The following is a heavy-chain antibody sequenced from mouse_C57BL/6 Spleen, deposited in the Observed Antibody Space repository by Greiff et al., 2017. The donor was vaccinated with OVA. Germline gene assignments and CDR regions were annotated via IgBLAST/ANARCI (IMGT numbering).Heavy chain of an antibody. J-gene: IGHJ2*01. Sequence: QVQLQQSGPGLVQPSQSLSITCTVSGFSLTSYGVHWVRQSPGKGLEWLGVIWSGGSTDYNAAFISRLSISKDNSKSQVFFQMNSLQADDTAIYSCTKDCASSSYEDYFDYWGQGTTLTVSS. D-gene: IGHD1-1*01. CDR2: IWSGGST. CDR3: TKDCASSSYEDYFDY. CDR1: GFSLTSYG. V-gene: IGHV2-2*01.